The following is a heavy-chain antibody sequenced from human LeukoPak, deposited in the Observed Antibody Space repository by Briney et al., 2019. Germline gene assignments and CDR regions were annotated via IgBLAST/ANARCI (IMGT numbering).Heavy chain of an antibody. V-gene: IGHV3-30-3*01. J-gene: IGHJ4*02. CDR2: ISYDGSNK. D-gene: IGHD6-19*01. CDR3: ARDQYSSGWYPYYFDY. CDR1: GFIFSSYA. Sequence: PGGSLRLSCAASGFIFSSYAMHWVRRPPGKGLEGVAVISYDGSNKYYADSVKGRFTISRDNSKNTLYLQMNSLRAEDTAVYYCARDQYSSGWYPYYFDYWGQGTLVTVSS.